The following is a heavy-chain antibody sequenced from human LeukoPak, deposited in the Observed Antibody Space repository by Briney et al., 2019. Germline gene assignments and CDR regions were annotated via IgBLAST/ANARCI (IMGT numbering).Heavy chain of an antibody. J-gene: IGHJ4*02. Sequence: SETLSLTCTVSGGSVSDSSFYWGWIRQPPGKGLEWIGSIHSSGNTNYAPSLNSRVTLSVDTSKNQFSLHLSSVTAADTAVYYCARCLATGGRVSFDYWGQGNLGTVSS. CDR3: ARCLATGGRVSFDY. CDR2: IHSSGNT. CDR1: GGSVSDSSFY. D-gene: IGHD6-13*01. V-gene: IGHV4-39*01.